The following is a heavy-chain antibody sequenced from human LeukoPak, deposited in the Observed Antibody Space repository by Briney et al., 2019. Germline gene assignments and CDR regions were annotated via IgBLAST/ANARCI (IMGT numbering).Heavy chain of an antibody. CDR1: GFTFSSYW. Sequence: PGGSLRLSCAASGFTFSSYWMSWVRQAPGKGLEWVANIKQDGSEKYYVDSAKGRFTISRDNAKNSLYLQMNSLRAEDTAVYYCARVYYGSGSSRCFDYWGQGTLVTVSS. V-gene: IGHV3-7*02. CDR2: IKQDGSEK. CDR3: ARVYYGSGSSRCFDY. J-gene: IGHJ4*02. D-gene: IGHD3-10*01.